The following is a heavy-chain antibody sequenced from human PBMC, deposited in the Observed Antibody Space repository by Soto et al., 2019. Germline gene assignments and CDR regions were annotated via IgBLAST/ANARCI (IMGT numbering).Heavy chain of an antibody. Sequence: QVQLVQSGAEVKKPGSSVRISCKSSGAAFNTYTFTWVRQAPGQGLEWMGRIIPHLETANHAQRLQGTVTITADTSTSTVYMELSSLRPEDTAVYYCGGGACTSTTCPLAFDTWGQGTLVTVSP. V-gene: IGHV1-69*08. CDR3: GGGACTSTTCPLAFDT. CDR1: GAAFNTYT. CDR2: IIPHLETA. D-gene: IGHD2-2*01. J-gene: IGHJ4*02.